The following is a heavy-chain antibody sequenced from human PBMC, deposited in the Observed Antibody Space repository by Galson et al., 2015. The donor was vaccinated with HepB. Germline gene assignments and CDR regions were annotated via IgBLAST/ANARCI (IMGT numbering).Heavy chain of an antibody. CDR1: GYTFTSYY. Sequence: SVKVSCKASGYTFTSYYMHWVRQAPGQGLEWMGIINPSGGSTSYAQKFQGRVTMTRDTSTSTVYMELSSLRSEDTAVYYCAREGRYRSSSWYNYRYFDLWGRGTLVTVSS. CDR2: INPSGGST. V-gene: IGHV1-46*01. D-gene: IGHD6-13*01. CDR3: AREGRYRSSSWYNYRYFDL. J-gene: IGHJ2*01.